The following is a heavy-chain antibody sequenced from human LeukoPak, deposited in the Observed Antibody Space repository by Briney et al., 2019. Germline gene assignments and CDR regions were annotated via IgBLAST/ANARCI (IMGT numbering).Heavy chain of an antibody. J-gene: IGHJ4*02. CDR1: GHTFSSYN. CDR2: ISSSSSFI. Sequence: GGSLRLSCAASGHTFSSYNMNWVRQAPGKGLEWVASISSSSSFIYYADSVKGRFTISRDNSKNTLYLQMNSLRAEDTAVYYCACGGGRDGYNLGVNWYWGQGTLVTVSS. D-gene: IGHD5-24*01. V-gene: IGHV3-21*04. CDR3: ACGGGRDGYNLGVNWY.